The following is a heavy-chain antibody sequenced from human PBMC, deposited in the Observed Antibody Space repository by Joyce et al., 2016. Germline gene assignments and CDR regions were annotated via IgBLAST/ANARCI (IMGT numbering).Heavy chain of an antibody. V-gene: IGHV1-18*04. Sequence: QVQLVQSGAEVKKPGASVKVSCKTSGYAFTSYDISWVRQATGQGLEWRGWISAYNGHTNYAQRFQGGVIMTTDTSTSTAYMELRSLRSDDTAVYYCARDSVVSTDDAFDIWGQGTMVTVSS. D-gene: IGHD5/OR15-5a*01. CDR2: ISAYNGHT. J-gene: IGHJ3*02. CDR3: ARDSVVSTDDAFDI. CDR1: GYAFTSYD.